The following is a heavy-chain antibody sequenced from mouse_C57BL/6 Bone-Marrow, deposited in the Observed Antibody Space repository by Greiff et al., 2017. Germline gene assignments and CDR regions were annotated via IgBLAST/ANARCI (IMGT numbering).Heavy chain of an antibody. V-gene: IGHV8-8*01. D-gene: IGHD5-5*01. Sequence: QVTLKVSGPGILQPSQTLSLTCSFSGFSLSTFGLGVGWIRQPSGNGLEWLAPIWWDDAKYYNPALMNRLTTSKDTTKNQVFLKIANVDTADTATNYCARKDYRNWYFDVWGTGTTVTVSS. CDR3: ARKDYRNWYFDV. CDR1: GFSLSTFGLG. J-gene: IGHJ1*03. CDR2: IWWDDAK.